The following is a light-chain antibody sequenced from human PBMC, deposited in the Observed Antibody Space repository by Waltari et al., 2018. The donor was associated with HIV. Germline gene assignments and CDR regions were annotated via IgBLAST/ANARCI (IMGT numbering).Light chain of an antibody. V-gene: IGLV2-8*01. CDR1: ISDIGSYNL. CDR3: SSYAGSNNLV. Sequence: QSALTQPASVSGSPGQSITISCTGTISDIGSYNLVSWYQQYPGRAPKVMIYEVSKRPSGVPDRFSGSKSGNPASLTVSGLQAEDEADYYCSSYAGSNNLVFGGGTKLTVL. J-gene: IGLJ2*01. CDR2: EVS.